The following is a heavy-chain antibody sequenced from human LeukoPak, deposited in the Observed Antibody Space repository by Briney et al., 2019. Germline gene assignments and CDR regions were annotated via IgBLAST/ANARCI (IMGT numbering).Heavy chain of an antibody. CDR3: AKVPPPDYEEPNDY. CDR2: ISYDGSNK. V-gene: IGHV3-30*18. Sequence: PGRSLRLSCAASGFTFNTYGMHWVRQAPGKGLEWVAVISYDGSNKYYADSVKGRFTISRDNSKNTLYLQMNSLRAEDTAVYYCAKVPPPDYEEPNDYWGQGTLVTVSS. D-gene: IGHD4-17*01. CDR1: GFTFNTYG. J-gene: IGHJ4*02.